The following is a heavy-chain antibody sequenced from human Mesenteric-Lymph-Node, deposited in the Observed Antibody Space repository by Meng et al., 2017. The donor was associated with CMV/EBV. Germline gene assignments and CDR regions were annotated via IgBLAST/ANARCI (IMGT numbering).Heavy chain of an antibody. CDR1: TFSFSSSP. Sequence: GESLKISCAASTFSFSSSPMHWVRQAPGKGLEWMAVISYDGSNKFYADSVKGRFTISRDNSKNMLHLQMNSLRVEDTAIYYCARDASYHDSSGYWEGAFDIWGQGTMVTVSS. V-gene: IGHV3-30*04. CDR3: ARDASYHDSSGYWEGAFDI. D-gene: IGHD3-22*01. CDR2: ISYDGSNK. J-gene: IGHJ3*02.